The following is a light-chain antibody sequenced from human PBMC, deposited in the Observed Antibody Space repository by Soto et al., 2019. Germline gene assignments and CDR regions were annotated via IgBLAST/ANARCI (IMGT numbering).Light chain of an antibody. V-gene: IGKV1-9*01. CDR3: QQLNSYPLP. CDR2: AAS. CDR1: QGISSY. J-gene: IGKJ4*01. Sequence: IQLTQSPSSLSASVGDRVTITCRASQGISSYLAWYQQKPGKAPKLLIYAASTLQSGVPSRFSGSGSGTDFTLTINSLQPEDFATYYCQQLNSYPLPFGGGTKVDIK.